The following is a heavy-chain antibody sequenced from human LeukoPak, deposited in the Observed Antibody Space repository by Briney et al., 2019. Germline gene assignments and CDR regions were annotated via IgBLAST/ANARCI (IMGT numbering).Heavy chain of an antibody. Sequence: SVXXSXXXSGYXFTSXAMNWVXXAXGXXXXXXXXINTNTGNPTYAQGFTGRFVFSLDTSVSTAYLQMNSLRAEDTAVYYCAKGGLGIWSRGYFDYWGQGTLVTVSS. J-gene: IGHJ4*02. D-gene: IGHD7-27*01. CDR2: INTNTGNP. CDR1: GYXFTSXA. V-gene: IGHV7-4-1*02. CDR3: AKGGLGIWSRGYFDY.